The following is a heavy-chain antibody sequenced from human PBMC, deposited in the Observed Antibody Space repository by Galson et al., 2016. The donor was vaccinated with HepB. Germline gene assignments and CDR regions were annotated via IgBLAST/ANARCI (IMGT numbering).Heavy chain of an antibody. CDR2: ISFDGGNK. J-gene: IGHJ4*02. D-gene: IGHD6-13*01. CDR1: GFTFSRYA. Sequence: SLRLSCAASGFTFSRYAVHWVRQTPGKGLEWVSIISFDGGNKYYADSVKGRFTISRDNSKNTLYLQMNSLRAEDTAVYFCARDSAAAVPWYIDYWGQGTLVTVSS. V-gene: IGHV3-30-3*01. CDR3: ARDSAAAVPWYIDY.